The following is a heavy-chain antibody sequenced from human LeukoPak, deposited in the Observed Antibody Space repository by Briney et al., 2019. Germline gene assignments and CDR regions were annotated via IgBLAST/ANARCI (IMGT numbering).Heavy chain of an antibody. D-gene: IGHD6-19*01. CDR3: AKDGQWLVPRYFDY. CDR1: GFTFDDYG. V-gene: IGHV3-30*18. J-gene: IGHJ4*02. Sequence: TGGSLRLSCAASGFTFDDYGVSWVRHAPGKGLEGVAVISYDGSNKYYADSVKGRFTISRDNSKNTLYLQMNSLRAEDTAVYYCAKDGQWLVPRYFDYWGQGTLVTVSS. CDR2: ISYDGSNK.